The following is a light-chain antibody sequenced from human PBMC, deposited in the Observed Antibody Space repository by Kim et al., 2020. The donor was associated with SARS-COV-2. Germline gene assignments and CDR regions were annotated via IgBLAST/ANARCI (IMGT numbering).Light chain of an antibody. CDR3: QQLNSYPIT. CDR1: QGIWVY. V-gene: IGKV1-9*01. CDR2: TAS. J-gene: IGKJ2*01. Sequence: SASVGDRVTMSSRASQGIWVYLAWYQQRPGRAPNLLIYTASSLQNAVPARFSSSRCGTDFTRTISSLQHDDFATYYCQQLNSYPITFGQGTKLE.